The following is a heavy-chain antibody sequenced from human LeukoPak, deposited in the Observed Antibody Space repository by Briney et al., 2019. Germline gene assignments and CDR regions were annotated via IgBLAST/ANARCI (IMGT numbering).Heavy chain of an antibody. D-gene: IGHD5-12*01. CDR2: ISGMGGT. CDR3: AKGGYINNRYDWFDS. Sequence: GGSLRLSCAASGFTFSTYAMSWVRQAPGKGLEWVSGISGMGGTYYADSVKGRFTISRDNSKNTLYLQMNSLRAEDTAVYYCAKGGYINNRYDWFDSWGQGTLVTVSS. V-gene: IGHV3-23*01. CDR1: GFTFSTYA. J-gene: IGHJ5*01.